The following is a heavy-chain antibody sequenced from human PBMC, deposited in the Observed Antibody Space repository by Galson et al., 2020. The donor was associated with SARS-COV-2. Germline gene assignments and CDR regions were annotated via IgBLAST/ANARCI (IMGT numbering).Heavy chain of an antibody. D-gene: IGHD3-22*01. CDR3: ARDPYYYDSGGYYLITPPDY. J-gene: IGHJ4*02. V-gene: IGHV4-39*07. Sequence: ASETLSLTCTVSGGSIRSNSYYWGWVRQPPGKGLEWIGSIYYSGSTYSNPSLKSRVTISVDTSKDQFSLKLISVTAADTAVYYCARDPYYYDSGGYYLITPPDYRGQGTLVTVSS. CDR2: IYYSGST. CDR1: GGSIRSNSYY.